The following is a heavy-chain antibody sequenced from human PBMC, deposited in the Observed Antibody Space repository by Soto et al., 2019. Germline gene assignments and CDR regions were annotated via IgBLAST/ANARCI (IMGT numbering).Heavy chain of an antibody. CDR1: GFPFITYT. J-gene: IGHJ6*02. CDR3: ARDDPIFGAIPRMDI. CDR2: ITSSSTRNI. V-gene: IGHV3-21*06. Sequence: PGGSVRLSCSASGFPFITYTMYWVRQAPGKGLEWVSSITSSSTRNIFYADSVKGRFTISRDNANNILYLQMNNLRVEDTAVYYCARDDPIFGAIPRMDIWGQGTTVTVSS. D-gene: IGHD3-3*01.